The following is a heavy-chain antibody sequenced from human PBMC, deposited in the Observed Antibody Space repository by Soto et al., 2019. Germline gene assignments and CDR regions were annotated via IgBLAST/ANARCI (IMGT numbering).Heavy chain of an antibody. CDR3: AGSGYYDSSGYYSSAEYFQH. V-gene: IGHV4-39*01. D-gene: IGHD3-22*01. Sequence: QLQLQESGPGLVKPSETLSLTCTVSGGSISSSSYYWGWIRQPPGKGLEWIGSIYYSGSTYYNPSVRSRVTISVDTSKNQFSLKLSSVTAADTAVYYCAGSGYYDSSGYYSSAEYFQHWGQGTLVTVSS. CDR2: IYYSGST. J-gene: IGHJ1*01. CDR1: GGSISSSSYY.